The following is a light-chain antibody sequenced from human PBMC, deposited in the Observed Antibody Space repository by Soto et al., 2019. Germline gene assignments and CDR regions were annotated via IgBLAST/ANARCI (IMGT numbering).Light chain of an antibody. CDR1: SSNVGSYHL. Sequence: QSALTQPASVSGSPGQSITISCTGTSSNVGSYHLVSWYQHHPGNAPKLIIYEATKRPSGISDRFSGSKSGNTASLTISGLQAEDEAGYSCCAYAGSSTFVVLGGGTKVTVL. CDR2: EAT. J-gene: IGLJ2*01. CDR3: CAYAGSSTFVV. V-gene: IGLV2-23*01.